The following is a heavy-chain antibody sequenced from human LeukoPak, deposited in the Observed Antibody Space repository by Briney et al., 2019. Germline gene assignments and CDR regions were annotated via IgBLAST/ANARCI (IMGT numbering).Heavy chain of an antibody. CDR2: IYYSGST. V-gene: IGHV4-39*01. CDR3: AGLIRPGWFDP. J-gene: IGHJ5*02. CDR1: GASISSSTDY. Sequence: SETLSLTCTVSGASISSSTDYWGWIRQPPGKGLEWIANIYYSGSTYYNPSLKSRVTISVDTSKNQFSLKLSSVTAADTAVYYCAGLIRPGWFDPWGQGTRVAVSP. D-gene: IGHD1-14*01.